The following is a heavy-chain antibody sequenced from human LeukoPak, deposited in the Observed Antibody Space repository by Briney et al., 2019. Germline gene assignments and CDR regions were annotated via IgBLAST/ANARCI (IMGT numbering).Heavy chain of an antibody. D-gene: IGHD3-3*01. CDR1: GGSISSGGYS. Sequence: SETLSLTCAVSGGSISSGGYSWSWIRQPPGKGLEWIRYIYHSGSTYYNPSLKSRVTISVDRSKNQFSLKLSSVTAADTAVYYCARIQRRFLEWWFDPWGQGTLVTVSS. J-gene: IGHJ5*02. CDR2: IYHSGST. V-gene: IGHV4-30-2*01. CDR3: ARIQRRFLEWWFDP.